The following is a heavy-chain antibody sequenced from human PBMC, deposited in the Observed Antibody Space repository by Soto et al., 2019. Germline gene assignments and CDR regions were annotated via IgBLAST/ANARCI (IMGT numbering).Heavy chain of an antibody. CDR3: ARLQAAAGDNDLTFDY. V-gene: IGHV4-39*02. CDR2: INHSGHT. D-gene: IGHD6-13*01. Sequence: SETLSLTCTVSSGSISSTIYSWDWIRQPPGKGLEWIGEINHSGHTNYNPSLKSRGTISVDASKNHFSLKLTSVTAADTAVYYCARLQAAAGDNDLTFDYWGQGTLVTVSS. J-gene: IGHJ4*02. CDR1: SGSISSTIYS.